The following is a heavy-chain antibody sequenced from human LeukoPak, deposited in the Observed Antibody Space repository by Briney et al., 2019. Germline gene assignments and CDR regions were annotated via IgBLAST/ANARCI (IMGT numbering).Heavy chain of an antibody. J-gene: IGHJ4*02. Sequence: ASVKETLKASEYTFTSYYMHWVRQAPGQGLEWMGIINPSGGSTSYAQKFQGRVTMTSDTSTYTVYMELRSLRSEDTAVYYCARGGGGVAGQLSLDYWGQGALVTVSP. D-gene: IGHD6-19*01. CDR2: INPSGGST. CDR1: EYTFTSYY. V-gene: IGHV1-46*01. CDR3: ARGGGGVAGQLSLDY.